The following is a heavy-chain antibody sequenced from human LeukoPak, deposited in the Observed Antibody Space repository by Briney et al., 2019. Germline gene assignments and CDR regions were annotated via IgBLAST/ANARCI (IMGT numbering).Heavy chain of an antibody. J-gene: IGHJ6*02. Sequence: SETLSLTCTVSGGSISSGDYYWSWLRQPPGKGLEWIGYIYYSGSIYYNPSLKSRVTISVDTSKNQFSLKLSSLTAADTAVYYCARSNWSYFRYYYYGMDVWGQGTTVTVSS. CDR1: GGSISSGDYY. CDR2: IYYSGSI. V-gene: IGHV4-30-4*01. D-gene: IGHD1-7*01. CDR3: ARSNWSYFRYYYYGMDV.